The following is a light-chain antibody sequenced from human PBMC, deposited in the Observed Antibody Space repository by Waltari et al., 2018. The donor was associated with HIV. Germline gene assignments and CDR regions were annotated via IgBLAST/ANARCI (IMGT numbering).Light chain of an antibody. CDR2: GAS. CDR3: QQSYGSPRT. CDR1: QTIGRY. J-gene: IGKJ2*01. Sequence: DIQMTQSPSSLSACVGDRVTITCRASQTIGRYLNWYQQKPGKAPQVLIHGASTLHSGAPSRFSGGGSETDFSLTITSLKPEDSATYYCQQSYGSPRTFGPGTHLEI. V-gene: IGKV1-39*01.